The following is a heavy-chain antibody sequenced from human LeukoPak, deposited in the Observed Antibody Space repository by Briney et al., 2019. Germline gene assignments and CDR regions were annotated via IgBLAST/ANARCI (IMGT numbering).Heavy chain of an antibody. J-gene: IGHJ4*02. CDR1: GFTFTTYS. CDR2: ISSGSSAI. Sequence: GGSLRLSCEASGFTFTTYSMTWVRQAPGEGLEWVSIISSGSSAIFSADALKGRFTISRDDAKNLLYLDMNGLRAEDTAVYYCARGHTAVSRHFDFWGQGTLVTVSS. V-gene: IGHV3-21*01. CDR3: ARGHTAVSRHFDF. D-gene: IGHD2-8*01.